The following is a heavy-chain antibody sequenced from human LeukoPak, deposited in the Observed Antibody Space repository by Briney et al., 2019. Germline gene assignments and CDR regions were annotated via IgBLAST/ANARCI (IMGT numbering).Heavy chain of an antibody. CDR2: IYYSGST. V-gene: IGHV4-39*07. CDR1: GGSISSSSYY. J-gene: IGHJ3*02. CDR3: ARKGDSSGLSFSFSGAFDI. Sequence: PSETLSLTCTVSGGSISSSSYYWGWIRQPPGKGLEWIGSIYYSGSTNYNPSLKSRVTISVDTSKNQFSLKLSSVTAADTAVYYCARKGDSSGLSFSFSGAFDIWGQGTMVTVSS. D-gene: IGHD6-19*01.